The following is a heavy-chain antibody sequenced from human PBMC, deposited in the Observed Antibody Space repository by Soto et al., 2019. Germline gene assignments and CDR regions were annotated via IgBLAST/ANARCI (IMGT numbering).Heavy chain of an antibody. D-gene: IGHD3-9*01. CDR1: GFTFSSYA. V-gene: IGHV3-30-3*01. CDR2: ISYDGSNK. J-gene: IGHJ4*02. Sequence: GGSLRLSCAASGFTFSSYAMHWVRQAPGKGLEWVAVISYDGSNKYYADSVKGRFTISRDNSKNTLYLQMNSLRAEDTAVYYCARDFEETASHYFDYWGQGTLVTVSS. CDR3: ARDFEETASHYFDY.